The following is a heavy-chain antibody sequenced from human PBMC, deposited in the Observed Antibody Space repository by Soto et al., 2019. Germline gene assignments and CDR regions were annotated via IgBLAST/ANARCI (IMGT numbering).Heavy chain of an antibody. CDR1: GFTFTSYW. Sequence: GGALRLCCAASGFTFTSYWMHWVRQAPGKGLVWVSRINSDGSSTSYADSVKGRFTISRDNAKNMLYLQMNTLRAEDTAVYYCARLYSSSPLSPHPHSAQRTLVPGSA. CDR3: ARLYSSSPLSPHPH. CDR2: INSDGSST. V-gene: IGHV3-74*01. J-gene: IGHJ1*01. D-gene: IGHD6-6*01.